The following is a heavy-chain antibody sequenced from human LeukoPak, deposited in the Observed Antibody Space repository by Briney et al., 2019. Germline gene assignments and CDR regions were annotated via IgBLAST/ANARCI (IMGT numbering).Heavy chain of an antibody. V-gene: IGHV3-7*01. CDR3: ASGVWLN. Sequence: GGSLRLSCAASGFTFSSYGMSWVRQAPGKGLEWVANIKQDGSEKYYVDSVKGRFTISRDNAKNSLYLQMNSLRAEDTAVYYCASGVWLNWGQGTLVTVSS. CDR1: GFTFSSYG. D-gene: IGHD3-10*01. J-gene: IGHJ4*02. CDR2: IKQDGSEK.